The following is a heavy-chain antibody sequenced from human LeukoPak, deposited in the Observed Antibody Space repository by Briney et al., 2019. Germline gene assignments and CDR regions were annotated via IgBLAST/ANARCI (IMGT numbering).Heavy chain of an antibody. Sequence: GASVKVSCKASGYTFTGYYMHWVRQAPGQGLEWMGWINPNSGGTNYAQKFQGRVTMTRDTSISTAYMELSRLRSDDTAVYYCASTVDDSSGCLYFDYWGQGTLVTVSS. CDR3: ASTVDDSSGCLYFDY. D-gene: IGHD3-22*01. V-gene: IGHV1-2*02. J-gene: IGHJ4*02. CDR1: GYTFTGYY. CDR2: INPNSGGT.